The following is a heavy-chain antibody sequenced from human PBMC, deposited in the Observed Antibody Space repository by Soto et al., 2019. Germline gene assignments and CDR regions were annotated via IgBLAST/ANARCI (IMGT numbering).Heavy chain of an antibody. V-gene: IGHV1-69*12. CDR2: IIPIFSTP. CDR1: GGTFGSYA. D-gene: IGHD3-22*01. Sequence: QVQLVQSGAEVKKPGSSVKVSCKTSGGTFGSYAISWVRQAPGQGLEWMGGIIPIFSTPNYAQKFQGRVTITVDESTSTAYMEWSSLRSEDTAVYYCARPIQYYFDTSAQSAWFDPWGQGTLVTVSS. J-gene: IGHJ5*02. CDR3: ARPIQYYFDTSAQSAWFDP.